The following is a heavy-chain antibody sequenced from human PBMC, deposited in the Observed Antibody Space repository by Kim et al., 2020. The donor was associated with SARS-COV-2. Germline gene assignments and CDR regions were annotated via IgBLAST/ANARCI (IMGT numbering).Heavy chain of an antibody. Sequence: PSLKSRVTISVDTSKNQFSLKLSSVTAADTAVYYCARDYHSYSNSWYVDYWGQGTLVTVSS. V-gene: IGHV4-34*01. D-gene: IGHD6-13*01. CDR3: ARDYHSYSNSWYVDY. J-gene: IGHJ4*02.